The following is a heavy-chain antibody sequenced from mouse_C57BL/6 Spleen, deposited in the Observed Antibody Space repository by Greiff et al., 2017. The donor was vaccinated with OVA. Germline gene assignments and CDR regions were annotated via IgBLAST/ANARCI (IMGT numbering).Heavy chain of an antibody. J-gene: IGHJ4*01. Sequence: VKLQESGPELVKPGASVKISCKASGYAFSSSWMNWVKQRPGKGLEWIGRIYPGDGDTNYNGKFKGKATLTADKSSSTAYMQLSSLTSEDSAVYFCARRGGNYLYAMDYWGQGTSVTVSS. CDR1: GYAFSSSW. V-gene: IGHV1-82*01. D-gene: IGHD2-1*01. CDR2: IYPGDGDT. CDR3: ARRGGNYLYAMDY.